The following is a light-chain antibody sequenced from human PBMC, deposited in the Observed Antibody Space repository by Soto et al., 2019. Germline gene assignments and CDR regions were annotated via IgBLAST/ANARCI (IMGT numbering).Light chain of an antibody. Sequence: SYELTQPPSVSVAPGQTARITCGGDNIGSKSVHWYQQKPGQAPVLVVYADDDRPSGIPERFSGSNSGNTATLTVSGLQAEDEADYYCSSYAGTYNLYFFGTGTKVT. CDR3: SSYAGTYNLYF. CDR1: NIGSKS. CDR2: ADD. V-gene: IGLV3-21*02. J-gene: IGLJ1*01.